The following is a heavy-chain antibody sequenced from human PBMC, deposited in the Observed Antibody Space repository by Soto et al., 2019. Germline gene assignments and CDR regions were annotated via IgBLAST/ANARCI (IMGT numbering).Heavy chain of an antibody. CDR1: GFTFSSYD. V-gene: IGHV3-13*01. J-gene: IGHJ3*02. CDR3: ARVGAPNAFDI. Sequence: EVQLVESGGGLVQPGGSLRLSCAASGFTFSSYDMHWVRQATGKGLEWVSAIGTAGDTYYPGSVKGRFTISRENAKNSLYLQMNSLRAGDTAVYYCARVGAPNAFDIWGQGTMVTVSS. CDR2: IGTAGDT.